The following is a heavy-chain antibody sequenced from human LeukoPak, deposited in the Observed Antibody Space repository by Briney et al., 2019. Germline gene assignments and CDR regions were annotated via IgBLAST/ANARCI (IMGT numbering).Heavy chain of an antibody. CDR1: GASISPHY. D-gene: IGHD4-17*01. CDR3: TRERSTVTFDY. V-gene: IGHV4-59*11. CDR2: VYYNGLT. J-gene: IGHJ4*02. Sequence: SETLPLTCTVSGASISPHYWTWIRQAPGRGLEWIGYVYYNGLTSYNASLRSRLILSVDTARNQVSLKLTSVTAADTAVYYCTRERSTVTFDYWGQGTLVTVSS.